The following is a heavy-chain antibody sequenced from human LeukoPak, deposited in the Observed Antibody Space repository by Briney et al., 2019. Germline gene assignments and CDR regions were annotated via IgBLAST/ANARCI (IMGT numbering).Heavy chain of an antibody. CDR3: ARTRIQYYDFWSGQPDNWFDP. Sequence: ASVKVSCKASGYTFTSYDINWVRQATGQGLEWMGWMNPNSGNTGYAQKFQGRVTITRDTSISTAYMELSSLRSEDTAVYYCARTRIQYYDFWSGQPDNWFDPWGQGTLVTASS. V-gene: IGHV1-8*03. CDR2: MNPNSGNT. J-gene: IGHJ5*02. D-gene: IGHD3-3*01. CDR1: GYTFTSYD.